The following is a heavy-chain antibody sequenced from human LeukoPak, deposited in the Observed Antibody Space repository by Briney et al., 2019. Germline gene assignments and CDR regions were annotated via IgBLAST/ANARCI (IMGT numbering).Heavy chain of an antibody. Sequence: SETLSLTCTVSGGSISSGGYYWSWIRQHPGKGLEWIGYIYYSGSTYYNPSLKSRVTISVDTSKNQFSLKLSSVTAADTAVYYCARDNSGIVVVPAAIRPGYMDVWGKGTTVTVSS. CDR3: ARDNSGIVVVPAAIRPGYMDV. CDR2: IYYSGST. D-gene: IGHD2-2*01. V-gene: IGHV4-31*03. J-gene: IGHJ6*03. CDR1: GGSISSGGYY.